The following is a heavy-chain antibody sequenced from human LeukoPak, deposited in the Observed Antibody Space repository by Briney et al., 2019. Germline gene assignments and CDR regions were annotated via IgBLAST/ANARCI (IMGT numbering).Heavy chain of an antibody. V-gene: IGHV3-11*01. CDR3: ARDPGSSWYDAFDI. Sequence: GGSLRLSCAASGSTFSDYYMSWIRQAPGKGLEWVSYISSSGSTIYYADSVKGRFTISRDNAKNSLYLQMNSLRAEDTAVYYCARDPGSSWYDAFDIWGQGTMVTVSS. CDR2: ISSSGSTI. D-gene: IGHD6-13*01. CDR1: GSTFSDYY. J-gene: IGHJ3*02.